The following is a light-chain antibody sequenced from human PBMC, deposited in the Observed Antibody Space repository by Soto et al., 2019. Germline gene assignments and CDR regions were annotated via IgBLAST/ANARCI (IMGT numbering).Light chain of an antibody. CDR2: RNN. V-gene: IGLV1-47*01. CDR1: SSNIGSNY. CDR3: AAWDDSLSGRGWV. J-gene: IGLJ3*02. Sequence: QAVVTQPPSASGTPGQRVTISCSGSSSNIGSNYVYWYQQLPGTAPKLLIYRNNQRPSGVPDRFSGSKSGTSASLAISGLRSEDEADYYCAAWDDSLSGRGWVFGGGTQLTVL.